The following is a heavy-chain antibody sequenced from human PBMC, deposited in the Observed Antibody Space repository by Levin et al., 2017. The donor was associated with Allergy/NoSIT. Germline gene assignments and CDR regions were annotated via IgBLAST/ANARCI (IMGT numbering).Heavy chain of an antibody. Sequence: SVKVSCKASGGTFSSYAISWVRQAPGQGLEWMGGIIPIFGTANYAQKFQGRVTITADESTSTAYMELSSLRSEDTAVYYCARVGVPAARGAFDIWGQGTMVTVSS. CDR1: GGTFSSYA. J-gene: IGHJ3*02. CDR3: ARVGVPAARGAFDI. D-gene: IGHD2-2*01. V-gene: IGHV1-69*13. CDR2: IIPIFGTA.